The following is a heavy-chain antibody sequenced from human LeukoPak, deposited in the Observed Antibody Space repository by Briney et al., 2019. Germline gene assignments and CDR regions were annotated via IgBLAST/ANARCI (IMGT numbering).Heavy chain of an antibody. Sequence: PGGSLRLSCAASGFTFSSYGMHWVRQAPREGLEWVAVISYDGSNKYYADSVKGRFTISRDNSKNTLYLQMNSLRAEDTAVYYCAKDRYYDSSGIFDYWGQGTLVTVSS. J-gene: IGHJ4*02. CDR2: ISYDGSNK. V-gene: IGHV3-30*18. CDR1: GFTFSSYG. D-gene: IGHD3-22*01. CDR3: AKDRYYDSSGIFDY.